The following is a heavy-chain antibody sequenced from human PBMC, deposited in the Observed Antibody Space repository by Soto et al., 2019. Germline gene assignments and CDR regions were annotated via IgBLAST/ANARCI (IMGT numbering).Heavy chain of an antibody. Sequence: GGSLRLSCAASGFTFSSYAMSWVRQAPGKGLEWVSAISGSGGSTYYADSVKGRFTISRDNSKNTLYLQMNSLRAEDTAVYYCARVVTAISVYYYYGMDVWGQGTTVTVSS. CDR3: ARVVTAISVYYYYGMDV. CDR2: ISGSGGST. CDR1: GFTFSSYA. D-gene: IGHD2-21*02. V-gene: IGHV3-23*01. J-gene: IGHJ6*02.